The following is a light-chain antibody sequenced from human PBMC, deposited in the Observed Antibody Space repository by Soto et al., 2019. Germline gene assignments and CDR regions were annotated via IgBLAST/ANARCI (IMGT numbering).Light chain of an antibody. V-gene: IGLV2-14*01. CDR1: SSDVGGYNY. J-gene: IGLJ2*01. CDR2: EVS. CDR3: CSYRGSSTHGV. Sequence: QSALTQPASVSGSPGQSITISCTGTSSDVGGYNYVSWYQQHPGKAPKLMIYEVSNRPSGVSNRFSGSKSGNTASLTISGRQAEDEAAYYCCSYRGSSTHGVFGGGTKLTVL.